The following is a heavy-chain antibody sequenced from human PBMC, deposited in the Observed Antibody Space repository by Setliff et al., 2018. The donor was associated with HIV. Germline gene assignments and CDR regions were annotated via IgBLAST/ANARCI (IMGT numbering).Heavy chain of an antibody. CDR3: ANRFRTSNNWYYFDY. D-gene: IGHD6-13*01. V-gene: IGHV3-11*01. CDR1: GFFFSDHY. J-gene: IGHJ4*02. CDR2: ISFSGNTI. Sequence: GGSLRLSCAVSGFFFSDHYMSWIRQAPGKGLEWVSYISFSGNTIYYRDSVRGRFTIARDNARNSLYLQMNSLKADDTAVYYCANRFRTSNNWYYFDYWGPGTLVTVSS.